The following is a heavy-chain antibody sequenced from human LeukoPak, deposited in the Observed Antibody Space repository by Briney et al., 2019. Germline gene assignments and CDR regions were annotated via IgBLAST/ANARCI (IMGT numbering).Heavy chain of an antibody. CDR2: IIPIFGTA. J-gene: IGHJ4*02. D-gene: IGHD3-22*01. Sequence: ASVKVSCKASGDTFSSYAISWVRQAPGHGLEWMGGIIPIFGTANYAQKFQGRVTMTRDMSTSTVYMELSSLRSEDTAVYYCARAISADSSGYYFGYWGQGTLVTVSS. CDR3: ARAISADSSGYYFGY. V-gene: IGHV1-69*05. CDR1: GDTFSSYA.